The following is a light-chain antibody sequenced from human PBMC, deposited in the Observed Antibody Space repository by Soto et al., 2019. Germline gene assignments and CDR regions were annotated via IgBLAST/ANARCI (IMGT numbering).Light chain of an antibody. CDR3: QQYDNLPLT. J-gene: IGKJ4*01. CDR2: DAS. Sequence: DIQMTQSPSSLSASVGDRVTITCQASQDIKNYLNWYQQKSGKVPKLLIYDASDLETGVPSRFSGSGSGTDFTFPINSLQPEDIATYYCQQYDNLPLTFGGGTKVEIK. CDR1: QDIKNY. V-gene: IGKV1-33*01.